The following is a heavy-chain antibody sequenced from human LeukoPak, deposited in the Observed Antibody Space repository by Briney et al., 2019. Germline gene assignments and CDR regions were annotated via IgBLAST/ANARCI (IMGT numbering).Heavy chain of an antibody. V-gene: IGHV4-61*02. J-gene: IGHJ3*02. D-gene: IGHD3-22*01. CDR1: GGSISRGRYY. CDR3: ARGGYYYDSRGGTFDI. CDR2: IYTSGST. Sequence: SQTLSLTCTVSGGSISRGRYYWSWIRQPAGKGLEWIGRIYTSGSTNYNPSLKSRVTISVDTSKNQFSLKLSSLTAADTAVYYCARGGYYYDSRGGTFDIWGQGAMVTVSS.